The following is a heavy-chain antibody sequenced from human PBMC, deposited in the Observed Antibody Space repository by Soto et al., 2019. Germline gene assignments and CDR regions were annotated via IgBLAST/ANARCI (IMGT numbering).Heavy chain of an antibody. CDR1: GYTFTSYV. D-gene: IGHD6-19*01. Sequence: ASVKVSCKASGYTFTSYVMHWVRQAPGQGLEWMGWINAGNGNTKYSQKFQGRVTISVDTSKNQFSLKLSSVTAADTAVYYCASTGYSSGWRIDYWGQGTLVTVSS. CDR2: INAGNGNT. CDR3: ASTGYSSGWRIDY. J-gene: IGHJ4*02. V-gene: IGHV1-3*01.